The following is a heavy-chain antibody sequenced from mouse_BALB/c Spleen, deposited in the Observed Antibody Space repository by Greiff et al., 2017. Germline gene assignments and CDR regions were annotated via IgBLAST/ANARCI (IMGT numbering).Heavy chain of an antibody. J-gene: IGHJ2*01. V-gene: IGHV3-8*02. Sequence: VQLQQSGPSLVKPSQTLSLTCSVTGDSITSGYWNWIRKFPGNKLEYMGYISYSGSTYYNPSLKSRISITQDTSKNQYYLQLNSVTTEDTATDYCARWRDYDYYFDDWGQGTTLTVSS. D-gene: IGHD2-4*01. CDR1: GDSITSGY. CDR3: ARWRDYDYYFDD. CDR2: ISYSGST.